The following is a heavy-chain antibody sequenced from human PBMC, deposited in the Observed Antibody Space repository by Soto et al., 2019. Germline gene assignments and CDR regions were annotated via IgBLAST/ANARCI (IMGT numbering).Heavy chain of an antibody. CDR2: FYHSKIP. Sequence: LSLTCAVSGYSISSGYYWGWIRQPPGKGLEWTGNFYHSKIPYYNPSLKSRVTISADTSKNQFSLKLTSVTAADTAVYYCARDMHAGFTHYFDPWGQGTLVTVSS. J-gene: IGHJ5*02. V-gene: IGHV4-38-2*02. CDR3: ARDMHAGFTHYFDP. D-gene: IGHD1-26*01. CDR1: GYSISSGYY.